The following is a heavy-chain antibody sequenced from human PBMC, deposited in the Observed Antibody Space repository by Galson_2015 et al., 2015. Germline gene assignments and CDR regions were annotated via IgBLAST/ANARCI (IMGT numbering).Heavy chain of an antibody. CDR1: GFTFSSYS. J-gene: IGHJ6*02. D-gene: IGHD1-7*01. V-gene: IGHV3-73*01. Sequence: LRLSCAASGFTFSSYSMNWVRQASGKGLEWVGRIRSKANSYATAYAASVKGRFTISRDDPKNTAYLQMNSLKTEDTAVYYCTSRGRITGTLEDYYYGMDVWGQGTAVTVSS. CDR2: IRSKANSYAT. CDR3: TSRGRITGTLEDYYYGMDV.